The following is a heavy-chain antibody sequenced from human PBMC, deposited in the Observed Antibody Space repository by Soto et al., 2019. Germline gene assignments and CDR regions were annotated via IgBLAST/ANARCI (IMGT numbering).Heavy chain of an antibody. D-gene: IGHD5-18*01. Sequence: GGSRRLSCAASGHTFSSYALNWVRQAPGKGMDWVAGMSYERSNKYYADSVKVRFTISRDNAKNTLFLQMNSLRAEDTAVYYAAREGGYSYVFVDWGQGTLVTVSS. CDR2: MSYERSNK. V-gene: IGHV3-30-3*01. CDR1: GHTFSSYA. CDR3: AREGGYSYVFVD. J-gene: IGHJ4*02.